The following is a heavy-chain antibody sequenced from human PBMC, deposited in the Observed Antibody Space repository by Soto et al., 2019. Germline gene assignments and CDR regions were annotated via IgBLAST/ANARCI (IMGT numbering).Heavy chain of an antibody. CDR2: ISYDGILK. D-gene: IGHD3-3*02. Sequence: GGSLRLSCAVSGFTFSAFGMHWVRQAPGKGLEWVAIISYDGILKYYADSVKGRFTISRDTSKDALYLQMNSLTPEDTAVYYCAKDVKVSVGHYWSLNYYYGMDVWGQGTTVTVSS. CDR1: GFTFSAFG. CDR3: AKDVKVSVGHYWSLNYYYGMDV. V-gene: IGHV3-30*18. J-gene: IGHJ6*02.